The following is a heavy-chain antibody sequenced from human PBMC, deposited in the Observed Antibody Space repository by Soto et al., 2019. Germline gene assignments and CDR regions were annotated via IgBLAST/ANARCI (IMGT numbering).Heavy chain of an antibody. J-gene: IGHJ4*02. CDR2: ISTDGSST. Sequence: EVQLVESGGGLVQPGGSLRLSCAASGFTFSSYWMHWVRQPPGKGLVWVSRISTDGSSTSYADSVKGRFTISRDNAENTLYLQMNSLTAEVTAVYYCARGETRHSSLSVYWGQGTLVTVAS. CDR3: ARGETRHSSLSVY. D-gene: IGHD6-6*01. V-gene: IGHV3-74*01. CDR1: GFTFSSYW.